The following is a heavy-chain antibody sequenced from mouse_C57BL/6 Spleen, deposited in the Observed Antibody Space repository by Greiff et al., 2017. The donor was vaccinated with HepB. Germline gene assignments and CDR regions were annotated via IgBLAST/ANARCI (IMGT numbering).Heavy chain of an antibody. CDR3: ARDKGLRRGYYFDY. CDR1: GFTFSSYA. Sequence: EVMLVESGGGLVKPGGSLKLSCAASGFTFSSYAMSWVRQTPEKRLEWVATISDGGSYTYYPDNVKGRFTISRDNAKNNLYLQMSHLKSEDTAMYYCARDKGLRRGYYFDYWGQGTTLTVSS. D-gene: IGHD2-4*01. CDR2: ISDGGSYT. V-gene: IGHV5-4*01. J-gene: IGHJ2*01.